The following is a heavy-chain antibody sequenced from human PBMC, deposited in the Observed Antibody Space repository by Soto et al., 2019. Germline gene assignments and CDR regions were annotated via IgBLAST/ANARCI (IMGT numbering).Heavy chain of an antibody. Sequence: ASVKVSCKASGYTFTSYGISWVRQAPGQGLEWMGWISAYNGNTNYAQKLQGRVTMTTDTSTSTAYMELRSLRSDDTAVYYCARTEDIVLMVYGGSYYYGMDVWGQGTTVTVSS. V-gene: IGHV1-18*01. CDR3: ARTEDIVLMVYGGSYYYGMDV. CDR2: ISAYNGNT. CDR1: GYTFTSYG. J-gene: IGHJ6*02. D-gene: IGHD2-8*01.